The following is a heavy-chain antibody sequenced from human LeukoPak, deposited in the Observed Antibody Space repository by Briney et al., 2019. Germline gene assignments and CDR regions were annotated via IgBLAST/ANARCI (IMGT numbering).Heavy chain of an antibody. V-gene: IGHV4-30-2*01. CDR2: IYHSVNT. CDR1: GDTFSSYGYS. Sequence: SETLSLTCAASGDTFSSYGYSWSCIRQPPGQGLVWIGYIYHSVNTYYNPSLKSRVTISVDRSNNQFFLKMTSVTDADTAVYYCARTGYSLRVDPWSQATLVTVSS. J-gene: IGHJ5*02. D-gene: IGHD5-18*01. CDR3: ARTGYSLRVDP.